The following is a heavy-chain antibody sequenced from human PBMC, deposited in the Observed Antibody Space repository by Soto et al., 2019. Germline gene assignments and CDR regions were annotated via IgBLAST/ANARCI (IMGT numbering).Heavy chain of an antibody. CDR2: ISGSGGST. J-gene: IGHJ4*02. Sequence: GGSLRLSCAASGFTFSSYAMSWVRQAPGKGLEWVSAISGSGGSTYYADPVKGRFTISRDNSKNTLYLQMNSLRAEDTAVYYCAKVDIVVVVAAMGVDYWGQGTLVTVSS. D-gene: IGHD2-15*01. CDR3: AKVDIVVVVAAMGVDY. CDR1: GFTFSSYA. V-gene: IGHV3-23*01.